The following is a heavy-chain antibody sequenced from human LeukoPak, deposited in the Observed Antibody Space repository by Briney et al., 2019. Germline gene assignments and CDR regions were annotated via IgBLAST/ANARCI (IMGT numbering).Heavy chain of an antibody. CDR3: ARAPGFGELSD. V-gene: IGHV1-46*01. D-gene: IGHD3-10*01. CDR2: INPSGGST. Sequence: ASVKVSCKASGYTFTSYYMHWVRQAPGQGLEWMGIINPSGGSTSYAQKFQGRVTMTRDMSTSTVYMELRSLRSDDTAVYYCARAPGFGELSDWGQGTLVTVSS. CDR1: GYTFTSYY. J-gene: IGHJ4*02.